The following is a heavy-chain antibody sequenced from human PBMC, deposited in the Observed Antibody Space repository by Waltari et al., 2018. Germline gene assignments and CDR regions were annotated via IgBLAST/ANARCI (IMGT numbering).Heavy chain of an antibody. CDR3: VKDGGQQGNFDH. CDR2: VYHTGET. Sequence: QVQLQESGPGVAKPSETLSLNCSVSGYAIRSGFYWGWIRQAPERGLEWRGSVYHTGETYYNPSLRGRVTISTDTSKNQLSLNLKSVAATDTAVYYCVKDGGQQGNFDHWGQGIPVTVS. J-gene: IGHJ4*02. V-gene: IGHV4-38-2*02. CDR1: GYAIRSGFY. D-gene: IGHD3-16*01.